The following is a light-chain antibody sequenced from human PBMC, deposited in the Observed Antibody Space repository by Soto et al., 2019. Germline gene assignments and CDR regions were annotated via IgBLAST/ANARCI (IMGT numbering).Light chain of an antibody. CDR1: QEITRY. CDR3: NSFPRT. CDR2: ATS. Sequence: DIQMTQSPSSLSASVGDRVTITCRASQEITRYVAWFQQKPGKAPKPLIYATSRLDSGVPSRFSGSGSGTDFALTISGLQPEDFATYYCNSFPRTFGQGTKLEMK. V-gene: IGKV1-16*01. J-gene: IGKJ2*01.